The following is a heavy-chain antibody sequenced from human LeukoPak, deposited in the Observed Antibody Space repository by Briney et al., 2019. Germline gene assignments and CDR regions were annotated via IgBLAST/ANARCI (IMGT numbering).Heavy chain of an antibody. CDR3: AKRGGYYGSGSYWPYYYYGMDV. V-gene: IGHV3-23*01. Sequence: GGSLRLSCAASGFTFSSYAMSWVRQAPGKGLEGVSAISGSGGSTYYADSVKGRFTISRDNSKNTLYLQMNSLRAEDTAVYYCAKRGGYYGSGSYWPYYYYGMDVWGQGTTVTVSS. D-gene: IGHD3-10*01. CDR2: ISGSGGST. J-gene: IGHJ6*02. CDR1: GFTFSSYA.